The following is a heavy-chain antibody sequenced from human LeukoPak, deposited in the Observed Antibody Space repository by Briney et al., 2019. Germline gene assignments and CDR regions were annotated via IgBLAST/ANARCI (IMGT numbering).Heavy chain of an antibody. V-gene: IGHV3-11*03. D-gene: IGHD3-10*01. Sequence: GGSLRLSCAASGFTFSDSYMSWIRQAPGKGLEWVSYISRSSSYTKYADSVKGRFTISRDSAKNSLYLQMNSPRAEDTAVYYCARRYYGSGTNYFDYWGQGTLVTVSS. J-gene: IGHJ4*02. CDR1: GFTFSDSY. CDR3: ARRYYGSGTNYFDY. CDR2: ISRSSSYT.